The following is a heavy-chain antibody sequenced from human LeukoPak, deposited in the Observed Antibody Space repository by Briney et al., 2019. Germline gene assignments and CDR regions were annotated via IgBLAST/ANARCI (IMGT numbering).Heavy chain of an antibody. CDR3: ATDMSYTTVLYYFDY. J-gene: IGHJ4*02. D-gene: IGHD3-10*01. V-gene: IGHV3-23*01. Sequence: GGSLRLSCAASGFTVNSYAMSWVRQAPGKGLEWVSGISGSGSSTFYADSVKGRFTISRDNSKNTLYLQMNSLRAEDTAVYYCATDMSYTTVLYYFDYWGQGTLVTVSS. CDR2: ISGSGSST. CDR1: GFTVNSYA.